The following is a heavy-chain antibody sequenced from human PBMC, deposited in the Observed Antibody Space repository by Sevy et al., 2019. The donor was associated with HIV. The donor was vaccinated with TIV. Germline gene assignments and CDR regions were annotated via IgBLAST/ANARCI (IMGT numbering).Heavy chain of an antibody. Sequence: GGSLRLSCAASGFIFSSYEMSWVRQAPGKGLEWVSHISQSGGTTYYSDSVKGGFTISRDNAKNSLYLQMNSLGAEDTAIYYCAGDLPPSATTVAHFDYWGQGTLVTVSS. CDR3: AGDLPPSATTVAHFDY. V-gene: IGHV3-48*03. J-gene: IGHJ4*02. CDR2: ISQSGGTT. CDR1: GFIFSSYE. D-gene: IGHD4-17*01.